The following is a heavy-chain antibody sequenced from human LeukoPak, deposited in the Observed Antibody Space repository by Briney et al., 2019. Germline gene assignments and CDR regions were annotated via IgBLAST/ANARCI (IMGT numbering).Heavy chain of an antibody. CDR1: GGSISSGGYS. CDR2: IYHSGST. D-gene: IGHD3-10*01. J-gene: IGHJ6*02. V-gene: IGHV4-30-2*01. CDR3: ARVKEVVRGVDGMDV. Sequence: SQTLSLTCAVSGGSISSGGYSWSWIRQPPGTGLEWLGYIYHSGSTYYNPSLKSRVTISVDRSKNQFSLKLSSVTAADTAVYYCARVKEVVRGVDGMDVWGQGTTVTVSS.